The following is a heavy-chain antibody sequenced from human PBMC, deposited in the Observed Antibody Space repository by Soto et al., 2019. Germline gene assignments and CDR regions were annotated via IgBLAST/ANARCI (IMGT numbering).Heavy chain of an antibody. D-gene: IGHD3-10*01. CDR2: ITGSGSNT. Sequence: ELQLLESGGGLVQPGGSLRLSCAASGFTFRNDVMTWVRQAPGKGLEWLSTITGSGSNTYYADSVRGRFVISRDNSKDTLYLQMDSLGAEDTAVYYCGKMEWLGDLSGHDFWGQGTLVTVSS. J-gene: IGHJ4*02. CDR3: GKMEWLGDLSGHDF. CDR1: GFTFRNDV. V-gene: IGHV3-23*01.